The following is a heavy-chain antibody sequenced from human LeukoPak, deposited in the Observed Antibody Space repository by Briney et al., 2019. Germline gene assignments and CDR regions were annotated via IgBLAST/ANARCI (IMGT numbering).Heavy chain of an antibody. D-gene: IGHD5-24*01. V-gene: IGHV4-59*01. CDR1: GGSISSYY. Sequence: KPSETLSLTCTVSGGSISSYYWSWIRQPPGKGLEWIGYIYYSGSTSYNPSLKSRVTISVDTSKNQFSLNLSSVTAADTAVYYCARGRGWLQSTPFDYWGQGTLVTVSS. CDR3: ARGRGWLQSTPFDY. J-gene: IGHJ4*02. CDR2: IYYSGST.